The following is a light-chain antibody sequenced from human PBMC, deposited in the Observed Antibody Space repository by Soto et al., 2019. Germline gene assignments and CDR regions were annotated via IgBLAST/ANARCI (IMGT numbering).Light chain of an antibody. Sequence: EIVMTQSAATLSVSPGERATLSCWASQSVSSNLAWYQQKPGQAPRLLIFDASTRATGIPARFSGSGSGREFTLTISSLQSEDFAVYYCQQYDNWPPITFGKGTRLEIK. V-gene: IGKV3-15*01. J-gene: IGKJ5*01. CDR1: QSVSSN. CDR2: DAS. CDR3: QQYDNWPPIT.